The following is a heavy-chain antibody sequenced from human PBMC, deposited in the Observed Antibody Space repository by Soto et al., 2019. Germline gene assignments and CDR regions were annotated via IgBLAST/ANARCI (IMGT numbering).Heavy chain of an antibody. J-gene: IGHJ5*02. Sequence: EVHLLESGGGLAQPGGSLRLSCAASGFTFSDHGMSWVRQAPGKGLEWVSSLSASGDNTYYADSVKGRFTISRDNSKNQLFLQMNSLGAEDTAVYYCAKDRSRYSSGWHNWFDPWGQGTLVTVSS. V-gene: IGHV3-23*01. CDR2: LSASGDNT. CDR3: AKDRSRYSSGWHNWFDP. CDR1: GFTFSDHG. D-gene: IGHD6-19*01.